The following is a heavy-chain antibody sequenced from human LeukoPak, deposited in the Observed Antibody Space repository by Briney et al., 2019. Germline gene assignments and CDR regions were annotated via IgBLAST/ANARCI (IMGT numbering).Heavy chain of an antibody. V-gene: IGHV1-18*01. CDR3: AAEVDSSDSKWGVY. J-gene: IGHJ4*02. CDR1: GYTFTSYG. D-gene: IGHD7-27*01. CDR2: ISGYNGNT. Sequence: ASVKVSCKASGYTFTSYGISWVRQAPGQGLEWMGWISGYNGNTNYAQKLQGRVTMTTDTSTSTAYMELRSLRSDDTAVYFCAAEVDSSDSKWGVYWGQGVLVIVSS.